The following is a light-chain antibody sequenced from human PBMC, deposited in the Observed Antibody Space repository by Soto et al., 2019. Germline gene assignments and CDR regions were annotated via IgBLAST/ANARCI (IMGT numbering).Light chain of an antibody. CDR3: KSYTSRSTYV. V-gene: IGLV2-14*01. Sequence: QSALTQPASVSGSPGQPITISCTGATSDVGNYNYVSWYQHHPGKAPKLMIYEVTNRPSGVSNRFSGSKSGNTASLTISGLQAEDEADYYCKSYTSRSTYVFGTGTKVTVL. CDR1: TSDVGNYNY. J-gene: IGLJ1*01. CDR2: EVT.